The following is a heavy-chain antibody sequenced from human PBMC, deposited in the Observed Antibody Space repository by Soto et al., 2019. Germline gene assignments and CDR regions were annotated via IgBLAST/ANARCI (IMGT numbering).Heavy chain of an antibody. V-gene: IGHV3-33*01. D-gene: IGHD6-13*01. CDR1: GFTFSSYG. Sequence: QVQLVESGGGVVQPGRSLRLSCVASGFTFSSYGMHWVRQAPGKGLEWVAVIWYDGSNKYYADSVKGRFTISRDNSKNTLYLQMNSLRAEDTAVYYCARASAAAGPYYGMDVWGQGTTVTVSS. CDR2: IWYDGSNK. CDR3: ARASAAAGPYYGMDV. J-gene: IGHJ6*02.